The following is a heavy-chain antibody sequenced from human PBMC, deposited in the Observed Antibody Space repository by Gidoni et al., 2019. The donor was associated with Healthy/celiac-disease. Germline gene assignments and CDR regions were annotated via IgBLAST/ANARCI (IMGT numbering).Heavy chain of an antibody. J-gene: IGHJ6*03. CDR2: IKSKTDGGTT. Sequence: EVQLVESGGGLVKPGGSLRLSCAASGFTLRNAWMTWVRQAPGKGLEWVGRIKSKTDGGTTDYAAPVKGRFTISRDDSKNTLYLQMNSLKTEDTAVYYCTQDIVVAPYYYYMDVWGKGTTVTVSS. D-gene: IGHD2-2*01. CDR3: TQDIVVAPYYYYMDV. CDR1: GFTLRNAW. V-gene: IGHV3-15*01.